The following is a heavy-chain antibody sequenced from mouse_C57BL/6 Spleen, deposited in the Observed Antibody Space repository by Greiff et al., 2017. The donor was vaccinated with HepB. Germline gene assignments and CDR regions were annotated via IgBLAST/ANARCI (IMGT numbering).Heavy chain of an antibody. D-gene: IGHD2-4*01. V-gene: IGHV5-17*01. CDR1: GFTFSDYG. CDR2: ISSGSSTI. Sequence: EVKLVESGGGSVKPGGSLKLSCAASGFTFSDYGMHWVRQAPEKGLEWVAYISSGSSTIYYADTVKGRFTISRDNAKNTLFLQMTSLRSEDTAMYYGAREGLRPYYAMDYWGQGTSGTVSS. J-gene: IGHJ4*01. CDR3: AREGLRPYYAMDY.